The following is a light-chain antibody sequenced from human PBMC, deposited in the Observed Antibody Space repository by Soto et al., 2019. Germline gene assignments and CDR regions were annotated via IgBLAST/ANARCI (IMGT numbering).Light chain of an antibody. V-gene: IGLV3-21*02. CDR1: NIGSKS. CDR2: DDS. CDR3: QVWDSSRGV. Sequence: SYELTQPPSVSVAPGQTARIPCGGTNIGSKSAHWYQQKPGQAPVLVVYDDSDRPSGIPERFSGSNSGNTATLTISRVGAGDEADYYCQVWDSSRGVFGGGTKLTVL. J-gene: IGLJ3*02.